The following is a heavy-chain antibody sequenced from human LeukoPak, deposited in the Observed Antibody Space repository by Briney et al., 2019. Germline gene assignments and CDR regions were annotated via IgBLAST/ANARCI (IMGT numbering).Heavy chain of an antibody. J-gene: IGHJ4*02. CDR1: GFTFSSYA. V-gene: IGHV3-23*01. D-gene: IGHD2-2*01. Sequence: GGSLRLSCAASGFTFSSYAMSWVRHAPGKGLEWVSTISASAGSTYYADSVKGRFPVSRDNSKNTLSLQMNSLRAEDTAVYYCAGKFWGYCRGSSCPITFDYWGQGTLVTVSS. CDR2: ISASAGST. CDR3: AGKFWGYCRGSSCPITFDY.